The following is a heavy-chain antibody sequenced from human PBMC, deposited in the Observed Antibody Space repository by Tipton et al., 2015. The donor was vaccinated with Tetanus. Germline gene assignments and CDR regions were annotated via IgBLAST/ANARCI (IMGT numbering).Heavy chain of an antibody. Sequence: QSGPEVKKPGESLKISCKVSGYNFTIYWIGWVRQMPGKGLEWMGMLYPGDSDTRYSPSFSGQVTISADKSTDTAHLQWSGLKASDTAVYYCARRLGFSRTFDYWGQGTLVTVSS. CDR3: ARRLGFSRTFDY. V-gene: IGHV5-51*01. J-gene: IGHJ4*02. D-gene: IGHD6-13*01. CDR1: GYNFTIYW. CDR2: LYPGDSDT.